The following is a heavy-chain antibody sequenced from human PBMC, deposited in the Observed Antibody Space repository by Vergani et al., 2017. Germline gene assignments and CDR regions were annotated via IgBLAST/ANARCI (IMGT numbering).Heavy chain of an antibody. V-gene: IGHV3-9*01. J-gene: IGHJ2*01. CDR3: VKDIAASGNYWYFDL. D-gene: IGHD6-13*01. CDR2: INWNSDSI. CDR1: GFTFDDYA. Sequence: EVQLVESGGGLVQPGRSLRLSCAASGFTFDDYAMHWVRQAPGKGLEWVSGINWNSDSIAYADSLKGRVTISRDNAKNSLYLQMNSLRAEDTAFDYCVKDIAASGNYWYFDLWGRGTLVTVSS.